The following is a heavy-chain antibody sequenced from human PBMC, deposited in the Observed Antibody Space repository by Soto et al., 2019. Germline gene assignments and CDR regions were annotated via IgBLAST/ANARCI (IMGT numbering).Heavy chain of an antibody. CDR2: VFPGGPT. J-gene: IGHJ4*02. V-gene: IGHV4-4*07. Sequence: QVQLQESGPGLVKPSATLSLICTVSGDPITSYFWTWLRQPAGKGLEWIGHVFPGGPTSHNSSLKRRVSVSIDKSKKQFFLTLPSVTAADTSVYYCARTLSGFTYGSRQFYFDYWGQGTLVTVST. CDR3: ARTLSGFTYGSRQFYFDY. CDR1: GDPITSYF. D-gene: IGHD3-10*01.